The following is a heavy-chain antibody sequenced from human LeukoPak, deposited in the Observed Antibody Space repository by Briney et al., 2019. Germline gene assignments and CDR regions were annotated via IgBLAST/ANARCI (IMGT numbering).Heavy chain of an antibody. CDR1: GFTFSNDA. CDR3: VIWGDFDVLTGYYVPDY. CDR2: ITGSGSNR. D-gene: IGHD3-9*01. J-gene: IGHJ4*02. V-gene: IGHV3-23*01. Sequence: QPGASLRLSCVASGFTFSNDAMSWVRQAPGEGVEWVSAITGSGSNRYYADSLKGRFTTSRDNSNNTVFLQMNSLRHADTAIYYCVIWGDFDVLTGYYVPDYWGQGTLVTVAS.